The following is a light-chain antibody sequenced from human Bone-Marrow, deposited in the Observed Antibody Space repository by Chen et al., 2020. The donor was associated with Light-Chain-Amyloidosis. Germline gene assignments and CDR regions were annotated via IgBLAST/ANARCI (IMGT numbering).Light chain of an antibody. CDR1: SSDVGGDNH. V-gene: IGLV2-14*01. J-gene: IGLJ1*01. CDR2: EVT. CDR3: SSYTITNTLV. Sequence: QSALTHPASVSGSPGQSPTISCTGTSSDVGGDNHVSWYQQHPDKAPKLMIYEVTNRPSWVPGRFSGSKSDNTASLTISVLQTEEEADYFCSSYTITNTLVFGSGTKVTVL.